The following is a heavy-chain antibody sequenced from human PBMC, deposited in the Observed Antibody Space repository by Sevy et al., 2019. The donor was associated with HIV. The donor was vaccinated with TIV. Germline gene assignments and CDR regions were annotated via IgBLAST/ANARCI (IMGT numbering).Heavy chain of an antibody. V-gene: IGHV3-48*01. CDR1: GFTFSTYS. J-gene: IGHJ6*03. Sequence: GGSLRLSCAASGFTFSTYSMNWVRQAPGKGLEWISYINGNSDAIYYADSVRGRFTISRDNAQNSLYLQMNSLRAEDTAVYYCAKGPYDSSGYYPSAPYYYYYYMDVWGKGTTVTVSS. CDR3: AKGPYDSSGYYPSAPYYYYYYMDV. D-gene: IGHD3-22*01. CDR2: INGNSDAI.